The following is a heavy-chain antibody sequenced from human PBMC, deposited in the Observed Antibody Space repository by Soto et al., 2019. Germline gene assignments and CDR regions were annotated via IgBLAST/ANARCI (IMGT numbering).Heavy chain of an antibody. V-gene: IGHV4-59*12. D-gene: IGHD3-10*01. Sequence: PSETLSLTCTVSGGSISSYYWSWIRQPPGKGLEWIGYIYYSGSSNYNPSLKSPVTISVDTSKNQFSLKLSSVTAADTAVYYCARGRQIVICFGEPKSFDYCRQRPLVTVSS. CDR3: ARGRQIVICFGEPKSFDY. CDR2: IYYSGSS. CDR1: GGSISSYY. J-gene: IGHJ4*02.